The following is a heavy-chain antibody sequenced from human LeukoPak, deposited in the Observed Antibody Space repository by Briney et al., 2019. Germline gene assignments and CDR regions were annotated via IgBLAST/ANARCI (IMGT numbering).Heavy chain of an antibody. D-gene: IGHD3-22*01. CDR2: IIPIFGTA. J-gene: IGHJ6*03. V-gene: IGHV1-69*13. CDR3: ARDAFHRYYDSSGYYYYYYYYMDV. CDR1: GGTFSSYA. Sequence: GASVKVSCKASGGTFSSYAISWVRQAPGQGLEWMGGIIPIFGTANYAQKFQGRVTITADESTSTAYMELSSLRSEDTAVYYCARDAFHRYYDSSGYYYYYYYYMDVWGKGTTVTISS.